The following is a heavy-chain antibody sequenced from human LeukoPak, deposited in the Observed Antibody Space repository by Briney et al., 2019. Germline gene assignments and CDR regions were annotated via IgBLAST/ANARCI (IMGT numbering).Heavy chain of an antibody. J-gene: IGHJ3*02. CDR1: GGSISTSSYY. Sequence: SETLSLTCTVSGGSISTSSYYWGWIRQPPGRGLEWIGSIYYSGSTCYKSSLKSRVTISVDTSKNQFSLKLSSVTAADTAIYYCARGPRLANAFDIWGQGTMVTFSS. CDR2: IYYSGST. D-gene: IGHD3-3*02. V-gene: IGHV4-39*01. CDR3: ARGPRLANAFDI.